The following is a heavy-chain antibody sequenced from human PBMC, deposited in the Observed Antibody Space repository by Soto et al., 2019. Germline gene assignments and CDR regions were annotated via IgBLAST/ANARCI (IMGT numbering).Heavy chain of an antibody. CDR1: GYSFTSCW. D-gene: IGHD6-13*01. J-gene: IGHJ5*02. CDR3: ALSRWYGRWFDT. Sequence: GESLKISCKGSGYSFTSCWIGWVRQMPCKGLQWMGIIYPGDSYTRYSPSFQGQVTISADKSISTAYLQWSSLKASDTAMYYCALSRWYGRWFDTWGQGTLVTVS. V-gene: IGHV5-51*01. CDR2: IYPGDSYT.